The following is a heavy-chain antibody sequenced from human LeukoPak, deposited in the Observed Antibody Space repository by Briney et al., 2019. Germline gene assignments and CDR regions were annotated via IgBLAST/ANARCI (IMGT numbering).Heavy chain of an antibody. V-gene: IGHV1-69*05. CDR2: IIPIFGTA. CDR3: ARVNILRLLEWLRFDYYYYYGMDV. J-gene: IGHJ6*02. CDR1: GGTFSSYA. Sequence: SVKVSCKASGGTFSSYAISWVRQAPGQGLEWMGGIIPIFGTANYAQKFQGRVTMTRNTSISTAYMELSSLRSEDTAVYYCARVNILRLLEWLRFDYYYYYGMDVWGQGTTVTVSS. D-gene: IGHD3-3*01.